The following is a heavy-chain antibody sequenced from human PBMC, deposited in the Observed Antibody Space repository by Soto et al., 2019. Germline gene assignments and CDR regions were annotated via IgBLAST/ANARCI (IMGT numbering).Heavy chain of an antibody. D-gene: IGHD3-22*01. V-gene: IGHV1-18*04. J-gene: IGHJ4*02. Sequence: QVQLVQSGAEVKKPGASVKVSCKASGYSFTSYGISWVRQAPGQGPDWMGWISGHNGNTNHPQSLQGRVTMTTDTSRNTAYMELRSLRSDDTAVYYFARHRFNYYDDTVYSYFDYWGQGTLVTVSS. CDR2: ISGHNGNT. CDR1: GYSFTSYG. CDR3: ARHRFNYYDDTVYSYFDY.